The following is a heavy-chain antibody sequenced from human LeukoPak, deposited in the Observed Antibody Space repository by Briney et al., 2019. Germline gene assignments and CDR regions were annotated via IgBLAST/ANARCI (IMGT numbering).Heavy chain of an antibody. CDR1: GGSISSYY. Sequence: SETLPLTCTVSGGSISSYYWSWIRQPPGKGLEWIGYIYYSGSTNYNPSLKSRVTISVDTFKNQFSLKLSSVTAADTAVYYCARHYTYYYGSGSYYAGWYFDLWGRGTLVTVSS. D-gene: IGHD3-10*01. CDR2: IYYSGST. J-gene: IGHJ2*01. CDR3: ARHYTYYYGSGSYYAGWYFDL. V-gene: IGHV4-59*08.